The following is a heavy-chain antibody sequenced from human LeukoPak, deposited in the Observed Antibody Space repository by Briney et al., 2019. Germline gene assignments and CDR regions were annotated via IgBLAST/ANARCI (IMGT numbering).Heavy chain of an antibody. CDR3: ARADYDYVWGSYRQYYFDY. Sequence: GGAVTLSCEASGFTFRHYGKKWLRQAPGTALEGVSGICGSGGFTTYLADSVKGGFTISRDNSKNTLYLQMNSLRAQDTAVYYCARADYDYVWGSYRQYYFDYWGQGTLVTVSS. CDR1: GFTFRHYG. CDR2: ICGSGGFTT. J-gene: IGHJ4*02. V-gene: IGHV3-23*01. D-gene: IGHD3-16*02.